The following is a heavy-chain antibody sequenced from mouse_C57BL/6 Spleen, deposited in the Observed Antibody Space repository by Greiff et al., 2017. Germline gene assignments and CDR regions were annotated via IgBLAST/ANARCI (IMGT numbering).Heavy chain of an antibody. CDR3: AREGWLLRKYFDY. Sequence: QVQLKESGAELMKPGASVKLSCTATGYTFTGYWIEWVKQRPGHGLEWIGEILPGSGSTNYNAKFKGKATFTADTSSNTAYMQLSSLTTEDSAIYYCAREGWLLRKYFDYWGQGTTLTVSS. V-gene: IGHV1-9*01. D-gene: IGHD2-3*01. J-gene: IGHJ2*01. CDR2: ILPGSGST. CDR1: GYTFTGYW.